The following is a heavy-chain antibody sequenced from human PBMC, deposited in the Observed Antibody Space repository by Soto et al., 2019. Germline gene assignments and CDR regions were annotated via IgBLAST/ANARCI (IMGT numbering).Heavy chain of an antibody. J-gene: IGHJ4*02. CDR3: AREQEGVVVSATFDS. V-gene: IGHV3-7*01. CDR1: GFTFSNCW. D-gene: IGHD2-21*01. CDR2: IKQDGSDK. Sequence: GFLILSCAASGFTFSNCWMSWVRQAPGKGLEWVATIKQDGSDKYYVDSVKGRFTISRDNAKNSLYLQMNSLRAEDTAVYYCAREQEGVVVSATFDSWGQGTQVNVAS.